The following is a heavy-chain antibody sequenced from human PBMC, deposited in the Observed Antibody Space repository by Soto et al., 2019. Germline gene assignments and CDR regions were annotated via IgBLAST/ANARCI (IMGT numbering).Heavy chain of an antibody. CDR2: IRSRANNYAI. V-gene: IGHV3-73*01. CDR3: TRIHLPP. Sequence: EVQLVDSGGGLVQPGESLKLSCAASGFTFSGSAIHWVRQASGKGLEWVGRIRSRANNYAITYAASVKGRFTISRDDSKNTAYLQMNSLRTEDPAVYYCTRIHLPPWGQGTRVTVSS. J-gene: IGHJ5*02. CDR1: GFTFSGSA.